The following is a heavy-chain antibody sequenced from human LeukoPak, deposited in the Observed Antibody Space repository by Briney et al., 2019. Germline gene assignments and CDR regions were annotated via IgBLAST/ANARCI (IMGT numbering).Heavy chain of an antibody. CDR1: GYTFTGYY. V-gene: IGHV1-2*02. CDR3: AGGRTDIVVVPATLRNYYFDY. D-gene: IGHD2-2*01. J-gene: IGHJ4*02. Sequence: ASVKVSCEASGYTFTGYYMHWVRQAPGQGLEWMGWINPNSGGTNYAQKFQGRVTMTRDTSISTAYMELSRLRSDDTAVYYCAGGRTDIVVVPATLRNYYFDYWGQGTLVTVSS. CDR2: INPNSGGT.